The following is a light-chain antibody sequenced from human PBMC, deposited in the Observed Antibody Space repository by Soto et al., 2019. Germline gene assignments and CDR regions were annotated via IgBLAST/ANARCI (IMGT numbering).Light chain of an antibody. V-gene: IGKV1-9*01. CDR3: QQIDTFPRT. CDR2: GAS. J-gene: IGKJ5*01. Sequence: DIQLTQSPSFLSASVGDRVTITCRASQDISSSLVWYQQKPGKAPKVLIYGASTLQSGVPSRFSGSGSGTEFALTISSLQPEDFATYYCQQIDTFPRTCGQGTRLEIK. CDR1: QDISSS.